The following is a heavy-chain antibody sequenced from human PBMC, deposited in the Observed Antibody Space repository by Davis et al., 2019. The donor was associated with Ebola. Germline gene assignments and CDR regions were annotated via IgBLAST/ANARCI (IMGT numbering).Heavy chain of an antibody. Sequence: GESLKISCAASGFTFSSYWMSWVRQAPGKGLEWVANIKQDGSEKYYVDSVKGRFTISRDNAKNSLYLQMNSLRAEDTAVYYCARAVGSWFRELFKAFYGMDVWGQGTTVIVSS. CDR3: ARAVGSWFRELFKAFYGMDV. D-gene: IGHD3-10*01. CDR1: GFTFSSYW. CDR2: IKQDGSEK. V-gene: IGHV3-7*01. J-gene: IGHJ6*02.